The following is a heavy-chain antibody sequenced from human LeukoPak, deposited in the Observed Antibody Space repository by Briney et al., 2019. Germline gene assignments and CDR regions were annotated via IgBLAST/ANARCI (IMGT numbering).Heavy chain of an antibody. J-gene: IGHJ4*02. D-gene: IGHD3-16*01. CDR1: GFTFSTYW. Sequence: QAGGSLRLSCAASGFTFSTYWMHWVRQAPGKGLVWVSCINSDGSDASYADSVKGRFTISRDNAKNTLYLQMNSLRAEDTAVYYCAREFYLHSDNYDSGNWGQGTLVTVSS. CDR2: INSDGSDA. CDR3: AREFYLHSDNYDSGN. V-gene: IGHV3-74*01.